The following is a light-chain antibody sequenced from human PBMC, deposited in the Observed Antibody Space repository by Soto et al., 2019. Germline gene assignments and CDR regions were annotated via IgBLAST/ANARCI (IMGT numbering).Light chain of an antibody. CDR3: CSYAGSYTFV. CDR1: SSDVGGYDF. V-gene: IGLV2-11*01. CDR2: DVS. Sequence: QAALTQPRSVSGSPGQSVTISCTGTSSDVGGYDFVSWYQQHPGKAPKLIIYDVSKRPSGVPDRFSGSKSGNTASLTISGLQAEDEADYYCCSYAGSYTFVFAPGTKLTVL. J-gene: IGLJ1*01.